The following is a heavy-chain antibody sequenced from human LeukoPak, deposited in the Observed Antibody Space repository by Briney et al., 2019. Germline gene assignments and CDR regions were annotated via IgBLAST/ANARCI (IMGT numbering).Heavy chain of an antibody. Sequence: PSETLSLTCTVSGGSISSYYWSWIRQPPGKGLEWIGYIYYSGSTNYNPSLKSRVTISVDTSKNQFSLKLSSVTAADTAVYYCARYPLADWYFDLWGRGTLVTVSS. CDR2: IYYSGST. CDR3: ARYPLADWYFDL. CDR1: GGSISSYY. V-gene: IGHV4-59*01. J-gene: IGHJ2*01.